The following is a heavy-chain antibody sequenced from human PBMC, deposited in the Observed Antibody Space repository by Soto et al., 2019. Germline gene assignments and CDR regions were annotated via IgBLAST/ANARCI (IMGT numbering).Heavy chain of an antibody. CDR3: ARGGTGPLGPLDY. CDR1: GGSISSGYYY. J-gene: IGHJ4*02. V-gene: IGHV4-30-4*01. CDR2: IYYSGNT. D-gene: IGHD1-1*01. Sequence: SETLSLTCSVSGGSISSGYYYWSWIRQPPGKGLEWIGNIYYSGNTYYNPSLKSRVTISVDKSKNQFSLKLSSVTAADTAVYYCARGGTGPLGPLDYWGQGTLVTVSS.